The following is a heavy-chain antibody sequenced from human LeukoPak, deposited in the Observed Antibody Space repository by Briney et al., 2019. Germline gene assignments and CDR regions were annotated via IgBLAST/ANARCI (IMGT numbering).Heavy chain of an antibody. D-gene: IGHD3-9*01. Sequence: PSETLSLTCSVSGGSMSSSSYYWGWIRQPPGKGLEWIGSIYYSGSTYYNPSLKSRLTISVDTSKNQFSLKLSSVTAADTAVYYCARGDYDILAGYYDYWGQGTLVTVSS. CDR1: GGSMSSSSYY. J-gene: IGHJ4*02. CDR2: IYYSGST. CDR3: ARGDYDILAGYYDY. V-gene: IGHV4-39*01.